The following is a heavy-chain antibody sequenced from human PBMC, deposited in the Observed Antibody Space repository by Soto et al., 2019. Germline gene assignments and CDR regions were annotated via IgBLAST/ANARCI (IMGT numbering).Heavy chain of an antibody. V-gene: IGHV5-10-1*01. J-gene: IGHJ6*02. D-gene: IGHD2-2*01. CDR1: GYSFTSYW. Sequence: GESLKISCKGSGYSFTSYWISWVRQMPGKGLEWMGRIDPSDSYTNYSPSFQGHVTISADKSISTAYLQWSSLKASDTAMYYCARGYCSSTTCYVVYYGMDVWGQGTTVTVSS. CDR2: IDPSDSYT. CDR3: ARGYCSSTTCYVVYYGMDV.